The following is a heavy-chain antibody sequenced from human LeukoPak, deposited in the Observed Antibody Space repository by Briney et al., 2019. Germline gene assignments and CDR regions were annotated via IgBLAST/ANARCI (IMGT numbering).Heavy chain of an antibody. CDR3: ARDRSSSYTRDWFDP. CDR1: GGSINGYY. Sequence: TPSETVSLTCTVSGGSINGYYWSWIRQPAGKGLEWIGRIYNSESINYNPSLKSRVTMSIDTSKSQFSLKLNSVTAADTAVYYCARDRSSSYTRDWFDPWGQGALVTVSS. CDR2: IYNSESI. V-gene: IGHV4-4*07. D-gene: IGHD6-13*01. J-gene: IGHJ5*02.